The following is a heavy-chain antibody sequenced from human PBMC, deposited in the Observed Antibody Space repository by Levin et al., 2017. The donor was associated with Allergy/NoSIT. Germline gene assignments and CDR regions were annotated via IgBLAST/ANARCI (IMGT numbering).Heavy chain of an antibody. CDR2: ISGNSYYI. V-gene: IGHV3-21*01. CDR1: GFSFRDSS. Sequence: LSLTCAASGFSFRDSSMNWVRQAPGKGLEWVSSISGNSYYIYYADSVKGRFTISRDNVENSLYLQMDSLRVEDTAVYFCTRGGVFTYGYDYWGQGTLLTVSS. D-gene: IGHD5-24*01. CDR3: TRGGVFTYGYDY. J-gene: IGHJ4*02.